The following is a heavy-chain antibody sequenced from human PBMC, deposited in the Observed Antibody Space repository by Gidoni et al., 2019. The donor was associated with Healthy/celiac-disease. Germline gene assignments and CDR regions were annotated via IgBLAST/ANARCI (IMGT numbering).Heavy chain of an antibody. CDR3: ARVRSNGDYDLSYFDY. Sequence: QLQLQESGSGLVKPSQTLSLTCAVSGGSISSGGYSWSWIRQPPGKGLEWIGYIYHSGSTYYNPSLKSRVTTSVDRSKNQFSLKLSSVTAADTAVYYCARVRSNGDYDLSYFDYWGQGTLVTVSS. V-gene: IGHV4-30-2*01. J-gene: IGHJ4*02. CDR2: IYHSGST. CDR1: GGSISSGGYS. D-gene: IGHD4-17*01.